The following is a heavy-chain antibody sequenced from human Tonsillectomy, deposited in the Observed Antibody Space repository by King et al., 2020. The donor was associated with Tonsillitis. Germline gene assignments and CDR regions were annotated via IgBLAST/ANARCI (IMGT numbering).Heavy chain of an antibody. CDR2: ISYDGSNK. J-gene: IGHJ4*02. CDR1: GFTFSSYA. CDR3: ARGSSGKNPGY. V-gene: IGHV3-30-3*01. Sequence: VQLVESGGGVVQPGRSLRLSCAASGFTFSSYAMHWVRQAPGKGLEWVAVISYDGSNKYYADSVKGRFTISRDNSKNTLYLQMNSLRAEDTAVYYCARGSSGKNPGYWGQGTLVTVSS. D-gene: IGHD3-10*01.